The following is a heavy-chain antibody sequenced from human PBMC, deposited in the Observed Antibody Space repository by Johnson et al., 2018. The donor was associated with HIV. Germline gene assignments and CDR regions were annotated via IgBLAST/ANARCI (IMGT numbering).Heavy chain of an antibody. CDR3: VRDLPYCSGGFCQTDGFDI. CDR1: GFTFSSYW. CDR2: IKQDGSEK. J-gene: IGHJ3*02. D-gene: IGHD2-15*01. Sequence: VQLVESGGGLVKPGGSLIVSCEASGFTFSSYWMSWVRQAPGKGLEWVANIKQDGSEKYYVGSVKGRFTISRDNTKNSLYLQMNSLRVEDTAVYYCVRDLPYCSGGFCQTDGFDIWGQGTMVTASS. V-gene: IGHV3-7*03.